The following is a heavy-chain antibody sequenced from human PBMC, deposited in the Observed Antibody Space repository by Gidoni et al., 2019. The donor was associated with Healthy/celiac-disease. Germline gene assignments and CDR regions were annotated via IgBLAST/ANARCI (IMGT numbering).Heavy chain of an antibody. V-gene: IGHV3-33*01. Sequence: QVQLVESGGGVGEPGGALSRSCAASGCTFSSYGMHWVRQAPGKGLEWVAVIWYDGSNTYYADSVKGRFTISRDNSNNTLYLQMNSLRAEDTAVYYCARDSDYGRYFDYWGQGTLVTVSS. J-gene: IGHJ4*02. CDR3: ARDSDYGRYFDY. D-gene: IGHD4-17*01. CDR1: GCTFSSYG. CDR2: IWYDGSNT.